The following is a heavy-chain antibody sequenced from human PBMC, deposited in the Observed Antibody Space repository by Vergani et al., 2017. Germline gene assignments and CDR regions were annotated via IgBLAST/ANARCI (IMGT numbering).Heavy chain of an antibody. CDR1: GGFIRRGSYY. CDR3: ARSSRFESSWFDP. Sequence: QVQLQESGPGLVKPTETLSLTRTVSGGFIRRGSYYWSSVRQSAEKGLEWIGRVYVSANTYTIANTNYNPSLKSRVTFSSDASKNQLSLKLTSVTAEDTAVYYCARSSRFESSWFDPWGQGVPVIVSS. D-gene: IGHD3-3*01. J-gene: IGHJ5*02. CDR2: VYVSANTYTIANT. V-gene: IGHV4-61*02.